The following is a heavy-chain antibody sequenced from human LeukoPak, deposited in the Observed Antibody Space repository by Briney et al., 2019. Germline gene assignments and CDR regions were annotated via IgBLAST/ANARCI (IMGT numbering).Heavy chain of an antibody. D-gene: IGHD3-22*01. CDR1: GGSIASSSYY. CDR2: IYYSGST. V-gene: IGHV4-39*01. Sequence: SETLSLTCTVSGGSIASSSYYWDWIRQPPGQGLEWIGSIYYSGSTFYNASLNSRITISVDTSKNQFSLRLSSVTAADTAIYYCASKAGVRGRYYDNSGNQKVGLFYFDHWGQGTLVTVSS. CDR3: ASKAGVRGRYYDNSGNQKVGLFYFDH. J-gene: IGHJ4*02.